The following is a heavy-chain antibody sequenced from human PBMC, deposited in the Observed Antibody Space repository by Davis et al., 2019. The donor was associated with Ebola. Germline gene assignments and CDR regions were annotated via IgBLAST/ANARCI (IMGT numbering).Heavy chain of an antibody. Sequence: GSLRLSCTVSGGPLSSYYWSWIRQPPGKGLEWIGYVYSVGTTNYNPSLKSRVRISVDTSKNQFTLNLSSVTAADTAVYYCARGARGVATDTWGQGTLVTVSS. CDR1: GGPLSSYY. V-gene: IGHV4-59*01. CDR3: ARGARGVATDT. CDR2: VYSVGTT. J-gene: IGHJ5*02. D-gene: IGHD4-23*01.